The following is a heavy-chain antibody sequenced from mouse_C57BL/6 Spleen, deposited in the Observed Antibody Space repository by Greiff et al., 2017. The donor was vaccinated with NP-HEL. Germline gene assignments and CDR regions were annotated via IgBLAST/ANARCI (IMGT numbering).Heavy chain of an antibody. J-gene: IGHJ3*01. V-gene: IGHV1-39*01. D-gene: IGHD1-1*01. CDR3: ARSYGSSLAWFAY. Sequence: FPLQPSGPELVKPGASVKISCKASGYSFTDYNMNWVKQSNGKSLEWIGVINPNYGTTSYNQKFKGKATLTVDQSSSTAYMQLNSLTSEDSAVYYCARSYGSSLAWFAYWGQGTLVTVSA. CDR1: GYSFTDYN. CDR2: INPNYGTT.